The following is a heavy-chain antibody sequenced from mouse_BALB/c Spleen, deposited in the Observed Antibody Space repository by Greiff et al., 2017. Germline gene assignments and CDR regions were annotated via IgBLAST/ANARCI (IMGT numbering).Heavy chain of an antibody. CDR3: ARAWLLRGGYAMDY. Sequence: QVQLKESGPGLVAPSQSLSITCTVSGFSLTSYGVHWVRQPPGKGLEWLGVIWAGGSTNYNSALMSRLSISKDNSKSQVFLKMNSLQTDDTAMYYCARAWLLRGGYAMDYWGQGTSVTVSS. D-gene: IGHD2-3*01. CDR1: GFSLTSYG. CDR2: IWAGGST. J-gene: IGHJ4*01. V-gene: IGHV2-9*02.